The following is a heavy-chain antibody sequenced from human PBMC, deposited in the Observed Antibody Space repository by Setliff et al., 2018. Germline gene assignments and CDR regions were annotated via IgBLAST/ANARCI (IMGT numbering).Heavy chain of an antibody. J-gene: IGHJ4*02. CDR2: ISGRGSDT. Sequence: GGSLRLSCAVSGFTFSKYAMAWVRQAPGKGLEWVSAISGRGSDTNYPDSVKGRFTISRDNSKNTLFLQMRSLTVEDTAVYYCAKDRVNDGVWDFDSWGQGTLVTVSS. V-gene: IGHV3-23*01. D-gene: IGHD2-8*01. CDR1: GFTFSKYA. CDR3: AKDRVNDGVWDFDS.